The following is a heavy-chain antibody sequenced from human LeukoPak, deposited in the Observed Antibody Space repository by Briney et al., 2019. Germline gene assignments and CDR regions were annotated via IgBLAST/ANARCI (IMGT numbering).Heavy chain of an antibody. CDR2: ISYDGSNK. CDR1: GFTFSSYG. V-gene: IGHV3-30*18. J-gene: IGHJ4*02. Sequence: PGGSLRLSCAASGFTFSSYGMHWVRQAPGKGLEWVAVISYDGSNKYYADSVKGRFTISRDNSKNTLYLQMNSLRAEDTAVYYCAKGYQGYCSSTSCYGDFDYWGQGTLVTVSS. D-gene: IGHD2-2*01. CDR3: AKGYQGYCSSTSCYGDFDY.